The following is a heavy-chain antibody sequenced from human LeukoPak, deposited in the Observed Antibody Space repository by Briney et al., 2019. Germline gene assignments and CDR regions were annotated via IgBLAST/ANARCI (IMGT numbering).Heavy chain of an antibody. V-gene: IGHV3-30*02. J-gene: IGHJ5*02. Sequence: GGSLRLSCAASGFTFSSYGMHWVSQAPGKGLERVAFIRYDGSNKYYADSVKGGFTISTDNSKNTLYLQMNSLKAEDTAVYYCANFFDFWSGYYPEGIDPWGQGTLVTVSS. D-gene: IGHD3-3*01. CDR2: IRYDGSNK. CDR1: GFTFSSYG. CDR3: ANFFDFWSGYYPEGIDP.